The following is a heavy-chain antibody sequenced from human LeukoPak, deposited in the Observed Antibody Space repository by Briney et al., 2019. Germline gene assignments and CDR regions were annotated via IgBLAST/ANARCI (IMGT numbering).Heavy chain of an antibody. Sequence: GGSLRLSCAASGFTFSSYSMNWVRQAPGKGLEWVSSISSSSSYIYYADSVKGRFTISRDNAKNSLYLQMNSLRAEDTAVYYCARDRNYDFWSGTTRDAFDIWGQGTMVIVSS. CDR3: ARDRNYDFWSGTTRDAFDI. V-gene: IGHV3-21*01. CDR2: ISSSSSYI. J-gene: IGHJ3*02. CDR1: GFTFSSYS. D-gene: IGHD3-3*01.